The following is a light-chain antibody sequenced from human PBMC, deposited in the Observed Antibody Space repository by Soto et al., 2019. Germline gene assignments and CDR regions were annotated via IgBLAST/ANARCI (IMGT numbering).Light chain of an antibody. J-gene: IGKJ1*01. CDR3: LQRSSWPWT. CDR2: DAS. CDR1: QSLNTY. V-gene: IGKV3-11*01. Sequence: EILLTQSPATLSLSPGERAILSCRASQSLNTYLAWYQQKPGQAPRLLIYDASTRATGIPARFSGTVSGTDFTLTISSLEPEDLAVYYCLQRSSWPWTFGQGTKVEI.